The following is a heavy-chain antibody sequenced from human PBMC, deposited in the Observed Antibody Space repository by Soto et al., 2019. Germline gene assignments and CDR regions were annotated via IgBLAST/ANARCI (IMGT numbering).Heavy chain of an antibody. D-gene: IGHD3-3*01. V-gene: IGHV4-31*03. CDR3: AKFGREAFDV. J-gene: IGHJ3*01. Sequence: QVQLQESGPGLVKPSQTMSLTCTVSGGSISSDGHYWNWVRQHPGKGLEWIAYISYSGSTFYNPSLKSRVTISIDTSKNQFSLTLSSVTAVDTAVYYCAKFGREAFDVWGQGTVVTVSS. CDR1: GGSISSDGHY. CDR2: ISYSGST.